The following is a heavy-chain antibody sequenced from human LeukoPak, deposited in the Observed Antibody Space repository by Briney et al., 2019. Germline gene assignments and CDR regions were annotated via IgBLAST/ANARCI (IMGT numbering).Heavy chain of an antibody. CDR2: IKWNGGSA. V-gene: IGHV3-20*04. CDR3: ARVRDILTGFYVHYFDS. CDR1: GFTFDDYD. J-gene: IGHJ4*02. D-gene: IGHD3-9*01. Sequence: GGSLRLSCAASGFTFDDYDMTWVRQASGKGLEWVSGIKWNGGSATYADSVKGRFTISRDNAKNSLNLQMNSLRAEDTALYYCARVRDILTGFYVHYFDSWGQGTLLTVSS.